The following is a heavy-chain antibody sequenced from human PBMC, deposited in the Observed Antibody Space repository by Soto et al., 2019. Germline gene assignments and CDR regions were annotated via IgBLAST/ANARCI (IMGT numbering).Heavy chain of an antibody. D-gene: IGHD6-19*01. Sequence: VQLVESGGGVVQPGRSLRLSCAASGFTFSDYAMHWVRQSPGKGLEWVAVVSHDGRNTHYADSVKGRFTSSRDSSKNTFSLEIAVLRAEDTAVYYSAKGGRQWLVTSDFNYWGQGALVNVSS. CDR2: VSHDGRNT. CDR3: AKGGRQWLVTSDFNY. J-gene: IGHJ4*02. CDR1: GFTFSDYA. V-gene: IGHV3-30*18.